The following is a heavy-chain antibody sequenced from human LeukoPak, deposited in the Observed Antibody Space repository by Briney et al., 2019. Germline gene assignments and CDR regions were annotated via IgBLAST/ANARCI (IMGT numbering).Heavy chain of an antibody. V-gene: IGHV3-11*01. CDR2: ISSSGSTI. J-gene: IGHJ4*02. D-gene: IGHD3-3*01. CDR3: ANHPPRITIFGVVIPDYY. CDR1: GFTFSDYY. Sequence: GGSLRLSCAASGFTFSDYYMSWIRQAPGKGLKWVSYISSSGSTIYYADSVKGRFTISRDNAKNSLYLQMNSLRAEDTAVYYCANHPPRITIFGVVIPDYYWGQGTLVTVSS.